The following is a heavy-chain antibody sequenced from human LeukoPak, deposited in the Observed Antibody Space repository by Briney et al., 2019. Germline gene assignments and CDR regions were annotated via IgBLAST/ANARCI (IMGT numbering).Heavy chain of an antibody. Sequence: GGSLTLSCAASGFTFRNGWMTWLRQAPGKGLECVGRVKSRDVGRTTDYDAPVKGRFNISRDDSKNTVYLQTISLQTEDTAVYYCTTDFLQGYSGSWGQGTLVTVSS. CDR2: VKSRDVGRTT. J-gene: IGHJ5*02. D-gene: IGHD5-12*01. CDR3: TTDFLQGYSGS. CDR1: GFTFRNGW. V-gene: IGHV3-15*01.